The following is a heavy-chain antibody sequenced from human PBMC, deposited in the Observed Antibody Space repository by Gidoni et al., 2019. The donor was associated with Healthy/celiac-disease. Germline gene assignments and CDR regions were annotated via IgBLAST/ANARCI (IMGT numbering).Heavy chain of an antibody. CDR1: GGSFSSYA. CDR3: ASYDGSSWYGAGLFGY. J-gene: IGHJ4*02. V-gene: IGHV1-69*01. CDR2: IIPIFGTA. Sequence: QVQLVQSGAEVKKPGSSVQVSCQASGGSFSSYAISWVRQAPGQGLEWMGGIIPIFGTANYAQKFQGRVTITADESTSTAYMELSSLRSEDTAVYYCASYDGSSWYGAGLFGYWGQGTLVTVSS. D-gene: IGHD6-13*01.